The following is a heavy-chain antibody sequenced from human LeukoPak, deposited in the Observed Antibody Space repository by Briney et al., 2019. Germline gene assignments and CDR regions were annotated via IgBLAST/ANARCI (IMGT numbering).Heavy chain of an antibody. D-gene: IGHD6-6*01. CDR1: GFTFSSYG. V-gene: IGHV3-30*03. CDR2: ISYDGSNK. Sequence: GGSLRLSRAASGFTFSSYGMHWVRQAPGKGLEWVAVISYDGSNKYYADSVKGRFTISRDNSKNTLYLQMNSLRAEDTAVYYCASKYVDSSSSYFDYWGQGTLVTVSS. CDR3: ASKYVDSSSSYFDY. J-gene: IGHJ4*02.